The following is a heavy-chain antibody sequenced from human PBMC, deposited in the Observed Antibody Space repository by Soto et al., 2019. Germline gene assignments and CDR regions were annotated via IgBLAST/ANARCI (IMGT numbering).Heavy chain of an antibody. Sequence: GGSLRLSCAVSGFTFSDYYMSWIRQAPGKGLEWVSWISSSGTYTNYADSVKGRFTISRDNAKNSLYLQMNSLRAEDTAVYYCARESGGMDVWGQGTTVTVSS. J-gene: IGHJ6*02. CDR3: ARESGGMDV. V-gene: IGHV3-11*06. D-gene: IGHD6-25*01. CDR2: ISSSGTYT. CDR1: GFTFSDYY.